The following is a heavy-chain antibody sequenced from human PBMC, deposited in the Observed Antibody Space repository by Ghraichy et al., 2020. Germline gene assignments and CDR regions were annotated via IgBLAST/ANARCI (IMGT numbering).Heavy chain of an antibody. J-gene: IGHJ6*02. Sequence: GESLNISCTASGFIFSVAWMSWVRQAPGKGLEWVGRIESRADGGTTEYAAPVKGRFTISRDDSKNMVYLKMDSLKTEDTAVYYCTTGDPSRITISGVVIMEYYHYGMDVWGQGTTVTVSS. CDR3: TTGDPSRITISGVVIMEYYHYGMDV. V-gene: IGHV3-15*04. CDR2: IESRADGGTT. CDR1: GFIFSVAW. D-gene: IGHD3-3*01.